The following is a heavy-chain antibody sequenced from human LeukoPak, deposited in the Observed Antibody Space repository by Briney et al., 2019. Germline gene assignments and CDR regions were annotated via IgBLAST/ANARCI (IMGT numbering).Heavy chain of an antibody. CDR1: GFTFSSYA. CDR2: ISGSGGST. Sequence: GGSLRLSCAASGFTFSSYAMSWVRQAPGKGLEWVSAISGSGGSTYYADSVKGRFAISRDNSKNTLYLQMNSLRAEDTAVYYCAKAAYYYDSSGYSPPDSGGQEPLVTFSS. V-gene: IGHV3-23*01. D-gene: IGHD3-22*01. J-gene: IGHJ4*02. CDR3: AKAAYYYDSSGYSPPDS.